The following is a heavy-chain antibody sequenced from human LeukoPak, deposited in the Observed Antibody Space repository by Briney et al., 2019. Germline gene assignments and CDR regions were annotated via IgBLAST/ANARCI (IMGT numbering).Heavy chain of an antibody. CDR3: AKYVFPEAFIVVVPAAIRSNFDY. V-gene: IGHV3-33*06. CDR1: GFTFSSYG. Sequence: GGSLRLSCAASGFTFSSYGMNWVRQAPGKGLEWVAVIWYAGSKTYYADSVKGRFTISRDNSKNTLYLQMNSLRAEDTAVYYCAKYVFPEAFIVVVPAAIRSNFDYWGQGSLVTVSS. J-gene: IGHJ4*02. D-gene: IGHD2-2*02. CDR2: IWYAGSKT.